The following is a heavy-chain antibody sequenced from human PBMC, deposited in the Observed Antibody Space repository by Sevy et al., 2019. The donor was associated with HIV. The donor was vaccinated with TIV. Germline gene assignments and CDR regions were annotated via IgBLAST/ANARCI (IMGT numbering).Heavy chain of an antibody. CDR1: GGTFSSYA. CDR3: ARARYGCSGGSCYSGYYYYGMDV. Sequence: ASVKVSCKASGGTFSSYAISWVRQAPGQGLEWMGGIIPIFGTANYAQKFQGRVTITADESTSTAYMELSSLRSEETAVYYWARARYGCSGGSCYSGYYYYGMDVWGQGTPVTVSS. D-gene: IGHD2-15*01. CDR2: IIPIFGTA. J-gene: IGHJ6*02. V-gene: IGHV1-69*13.